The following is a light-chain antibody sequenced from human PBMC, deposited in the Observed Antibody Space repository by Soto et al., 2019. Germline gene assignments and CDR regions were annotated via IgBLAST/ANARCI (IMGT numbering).Light chain of an antibody. J-gene: IGLJ3*02. CDR3: SSYTSSRPLV. CDR2: EVI. V-gene: IGLV2-14*03. Sequence: QSALTQPASVSGSPGQSITISCTGTDSDVGGYNYVSWYQQHPGKAPKLMIYEVINRPSGVSTRFSGSKSASTASLTISGLQAEDEADYYCSSYTSSRPLVFGGGTKVNVL. CDR1: DSDVGGYNY.